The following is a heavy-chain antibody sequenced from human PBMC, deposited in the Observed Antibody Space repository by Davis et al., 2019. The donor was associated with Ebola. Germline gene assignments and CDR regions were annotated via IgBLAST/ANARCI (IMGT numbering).Heavy chain of an antibody. CDR2: IYYSGST. J-gene: IGHJ5*02. CDR3: ARGIHDYIWGSYRP. CDR1: GGSISSYY. Sequence: SETLSLTCTVSGGSISSYYWSWIRQPPGKGLEWIGYIYYSGSTNYNPSLKSRVTISVDTSKNQFSLKLSSVTAADTAVYYCARGIHDYIWGSYRPWGQGTLVTVSS. V-gene: IGHV4-59*12. D-gene: IGHD3-16*02.